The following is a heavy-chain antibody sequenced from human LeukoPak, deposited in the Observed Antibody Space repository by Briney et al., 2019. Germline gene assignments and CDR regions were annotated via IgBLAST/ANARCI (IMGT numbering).Heavy chain of an antibody. J-gene: IGHJ4*02. V-gene: IGHV4-34*01. CDR3: ARPLTRFMVTTGY. CDR2: INHSGST. CDR1: GGSFSGYY. Sequence: SETLSLTCAVYGGSFSGYYWSWIRQPPGKGLEWIGEINHSGSTNYNPSLKSRVTISVDTSKNQFSLKLSSVTAADTAVYYCARPLTRFMVTTGYWGQGTLVTVSS. D-gene: IGHD4-17*01.